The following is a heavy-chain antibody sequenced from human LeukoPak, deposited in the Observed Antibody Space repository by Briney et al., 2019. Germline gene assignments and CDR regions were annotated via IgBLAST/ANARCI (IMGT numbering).Heavy chain of an antibody. J-gene: IGHJ6*03. V-gene: IGHV4-38-2*02. CDR1: NYSISNSLY. CDR3: VRGTYGYYMDV. D-gene: IGHD4-17*01. CDR2: IYRSGST. Sequence: SEPLSLTCSGSNYSISNSLYWGWLRQPPAEGLEWIGSIYRSGSTFYNPSLKSRVTISLDTSKNQFSLKLSSVTAADTAVYFCVRGTYGYYMDVWGEGTTVTVSS.